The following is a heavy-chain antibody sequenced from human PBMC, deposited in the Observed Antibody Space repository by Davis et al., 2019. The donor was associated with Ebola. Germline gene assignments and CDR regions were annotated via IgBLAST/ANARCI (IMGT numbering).Heavy chain of an antibody. D-gene: IGHD6-13*01. CDR1: GFTFSAYA. V-gene: IGHV3-30-3*01. Sequence: SPKISRADSGFTFSAYAMHSVRQAPGKGLEWVAVISYDGSNKYYADSVKGRFTISRDNAKNSLYLQMNSLRAEDTALYYCAKDILPSRGAVIAAELDPWGQGTLVTVSS. CDR3: AKDILPSRGAVIAAELDP. J-gene: IGHJ5*02. CDR2: ISYDGSNK.